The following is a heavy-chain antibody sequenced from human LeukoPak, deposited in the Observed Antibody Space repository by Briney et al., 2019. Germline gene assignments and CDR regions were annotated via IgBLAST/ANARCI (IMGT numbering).Heavy chain of an antibody. V-gene: IGHV3-53*01. CDR3: ARDSYQDYYGRFDP. CDR1: GFTVSSNC. Sequence: PGGSLRLSCAASGFTVSSNCMSWVRQAPGKGLEWVSVIYSGGSTYYADSVKGRFTISRDNSKNTLYLQMNSLRAEDTAVYYCARDSYQDYYGRFDPWGQGTLVIVSS. D-gene: IGHD3-10*01. CDR2: IYSGGST. J-gene: IGHJ5*02.